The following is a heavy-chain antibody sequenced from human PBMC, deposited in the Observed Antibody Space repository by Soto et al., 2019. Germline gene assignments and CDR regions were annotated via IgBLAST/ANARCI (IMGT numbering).Heavy chain of an antibody. CDR3: TRLEYSSSSAYYYYGMDV. D-gene: IGHD6-6*01. Sequence: EVQLVESGGGLVQPGGSLKLSCAASGFTFSGSAMHWVRQASGKGLEWVGRIRSKANSYATAYAASVKGRFTISRDDSKNTAYLKMNSLKTEDTAVYYCTRLEYSSSSAYYYYGMDVWGQGTTVTVSS. J-gene: IGHJ6*02. CDR1: GFTFSGSA. CDR2: IRSKANSYAT. V-gene: IGHV3-73*02.